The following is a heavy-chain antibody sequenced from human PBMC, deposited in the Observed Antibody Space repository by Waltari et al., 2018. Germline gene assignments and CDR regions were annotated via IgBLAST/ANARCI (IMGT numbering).Heavy chain of an antibody. CDR1: GFTFSRYW. J-gene: IGHJ4*02. V-gene: IGHV3-7*01. D-gene: IGHD2-2*01. CDR3: AKSRGFDY. CDR2: IKQDGSEK. Sequence: EVPLVASGGGSVQPGGSLRLSCAASGFTFSRYWMSWVRQTPGKGLEWVANIKQDGSEKYYVDSVKGRFTISRDNAKNSLYLQMNSLRAEDTAVYYCAKSRGFDYWGQGTLVTVSS.